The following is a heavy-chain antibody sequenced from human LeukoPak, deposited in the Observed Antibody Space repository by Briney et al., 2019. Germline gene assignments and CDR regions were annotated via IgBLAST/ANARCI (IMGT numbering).Heavy chain of an antibody. D-gene: IGHD2-21*02. CDR1: GVSFSGYY. CDR2: INHSGST. Sequence: PSETLSLTCAVYGVSFSGYYWSWIRQPPGKGLEWIGEINHSGSTNYNPSLKSRVTISVDTSKNQFSLKLSSVTAADTAVYYCARVRIVVVTASSNQSDAFDIWGQGTMVTVSS. V-gene: IGHV4-34*01. J-gene: IGHJ3*02. CDR3: ARVRIVVVTASSNQSDAFDI.